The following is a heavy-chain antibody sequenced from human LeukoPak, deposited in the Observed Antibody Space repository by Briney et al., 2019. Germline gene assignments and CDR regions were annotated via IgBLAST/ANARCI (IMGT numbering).Heavy chain of an antibody. V-gene: IGHV1-46*01. D-gene: IGHD2-15*01. CDR2: INPSTGIT. CDR3: ARDPPRIVVVVAATNYYGMDV. J-gene: IGHJ6*02. Sequence: ASVKVSCKASGYTFSSHYMHWVRQAPGQGLEWMGMINPSTGITTHAQKFQGRVTMTRDTSTSSVYMELSSLGSEDTAVYYCARDPPRIVVVVAATNYYGMDVWSQGTTVTVSS. CDR1: GYTFSSHY.